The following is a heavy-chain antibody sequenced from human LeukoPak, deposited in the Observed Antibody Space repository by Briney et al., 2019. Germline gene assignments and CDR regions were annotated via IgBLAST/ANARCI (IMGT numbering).Heavy chain of an antibody. CDR2: IRYDGKSK. CDR1: GFTFSTYG. CDR3: AKVSPVGSGYYLDY. D-gene: IGHD3-22*01. J-gene: IGHJ4*02. V-gene: IGHV3-30*02. Sequence: PGGSLRLSCAASGFTFSTYGMHWVRQAPGKGLEWVAFIRYDGKSKFYADSVKGRFTVSRDDSKNTLYLQMIRLRAEDTAIYYCAKVSPVGSGYYLDYWGQGTLVTVSS.